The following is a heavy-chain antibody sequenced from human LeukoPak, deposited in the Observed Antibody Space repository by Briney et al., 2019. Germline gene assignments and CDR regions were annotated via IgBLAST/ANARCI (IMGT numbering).Heavy chain of an antibody. CDR1: GFTFSSYE. D-gene: IGHD3-22*01. CDR3: ARIKYYYDSSGYSDY. J-gene: IGHJ4*02. Sequence: GGSLRLSCAASGFTFSSYEMNWVRQAPGKGLEWVSYISSSGSTIYYADSAKGRFAISRDNAKNSLYLQMNSLRAEDTAVYYCARIKYYYDSSGYSDYWGQGTLVTVSS. CDR2: ISSSGSTI. V-gene: IGHV3-48*03.